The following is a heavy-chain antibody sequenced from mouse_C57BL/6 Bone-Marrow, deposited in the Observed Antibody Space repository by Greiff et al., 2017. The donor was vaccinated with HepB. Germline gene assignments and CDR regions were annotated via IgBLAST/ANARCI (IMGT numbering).Heavy chain of an antibody. CDR1: GYTFTSYG. V-gene: IGHV1-81*01. Sequence: VQVVESGAELARPGASVKLSCKASGYTFTSYGISWVKQRTGQGLEWIGEIYPRSGNTYYNEKFKGKATLTADKSSSTAYMELRSLTSEDSAVYFCARSLHYYGSSSYWYFDVWGTGTTVTVSS. J-gene: IGHJ1*03. D-gene: IGHD1-1*01. CDR2: IYPRSGNT. CDR3: ARSLHYYGSSSYWYFDV.